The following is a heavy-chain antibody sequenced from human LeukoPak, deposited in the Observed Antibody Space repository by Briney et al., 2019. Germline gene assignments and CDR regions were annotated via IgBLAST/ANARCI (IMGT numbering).Heavy chain of an antibody. CDR3: ARSHSGYSFDS. J-gene: IGHJ4*02. CDR2: ISDSTTHT. CDR1: GFTFSDYY. V-gene: IGHV3-11*03. D-gene: IGHD5-18*01. Sequence: GRSLRLSCAASGFTFSDYYMSWIRQAPGKGLEWVSYISDSTTHTNYADSVKGRFTISRDNAKNSLYLQMDSLRTEDTAVYYCARSHSGYSFDSWGQGTLVTVSS.